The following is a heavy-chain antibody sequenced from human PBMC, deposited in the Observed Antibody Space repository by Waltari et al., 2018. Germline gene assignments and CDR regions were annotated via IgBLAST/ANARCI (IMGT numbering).Heavy chain of an antibody. J-gene: IGHJ6*03. CDR3: ARGLRGYSYGWGYYYYMDV. Sequence: QVQLQESGPGLVKPSETMSLTCTVSGGSLSSYYWSWIRQPPGKGLEWIGYIYYSGSTNYNPSLKSRVTISVDTSKNQFSLKLSSVTAADTAVYYCARGLRGYSYGWGYYYYMDVWGKGTTVTVSS. V-gene: IGHV4-59*01. CDR1: GGSLSSYY. D-gene: IGHD5-18*01. CDR2: IYYSGST.